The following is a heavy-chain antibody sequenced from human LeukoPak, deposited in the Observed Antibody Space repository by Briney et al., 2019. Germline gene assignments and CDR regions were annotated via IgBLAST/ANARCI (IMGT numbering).Heavy chain of an antibody. J-gene: IGHJ4*02. CDR2: YSGSSSTI. CDR1: GFTFSTYS. CDR3: AREVYDSSGTGLDY. D-gene: IGHD3-22*01. V-gene: IGHV3-48*04. Sequence: GGSLRLSCAASGFTFSTYSMNWVRQAPGNGLEWVSYYSGSSSTIYYADSVKGRFTISRDNAKNSLYLQMNSLRAEDTAVYYCAREVYDSSGTGLDYWGQGTLVTVSS.